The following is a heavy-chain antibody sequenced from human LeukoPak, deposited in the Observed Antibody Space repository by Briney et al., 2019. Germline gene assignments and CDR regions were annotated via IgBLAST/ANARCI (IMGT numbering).Heavy chain of an antibody. J-gene: IGHJ4*02. CDR1: GFTFSSYS. CDR3: ARVSQWLVPQFDY. CDR2: ISSSSSYI. V-gene: IGHV3-21*01. Sequence: GGSLRLSCAASGFTFSSYSMNWVRQAPGKGLEWVSSISSSSSYIYYADSVKGRFTISRDNAKNSLYLQMNSLRAEDTAVYYCARVSQWLVPQFDYWGQGTLVTVSS. D-gene: IGHD6-19*01.